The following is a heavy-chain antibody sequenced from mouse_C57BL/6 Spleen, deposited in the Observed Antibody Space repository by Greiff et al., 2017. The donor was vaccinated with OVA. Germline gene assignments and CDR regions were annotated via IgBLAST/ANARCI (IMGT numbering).Heavy chain of an antibody. V-gene: IGHV1-55*01. D-gene: IGHD4-1*01. CDR3: ARPGTGRDFDY. CDR2: IYPVSGST. Sequence: VQLQQPGAELVKPGASVKMSCKASGYTFTSYWITWVKQRPGQGLEWIGDIYPVSGSTNYNEKFKSKATLTVDTSSSAAYMQISSLTSEDSAVYYWARPGTGRDFDYWGQGTTLTVSS. J-gene: IGHJ2*01. CDR1: GYTFTSYW.